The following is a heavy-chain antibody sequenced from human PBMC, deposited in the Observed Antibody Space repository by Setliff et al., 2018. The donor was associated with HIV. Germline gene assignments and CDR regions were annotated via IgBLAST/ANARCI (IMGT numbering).Heavy chain of an antibody. V-gene: IGHV4-4*08. CDR1: GGSISSYY. Sequence: SETLSLTCTVSGGSISSYYWSWIRQPPGKGLEWIGHIYSTGGTRYNPSLESRLTILVDTSRNQFSLNLSSVTAADTAVYYCARAAYSGTYVWEPATDLWGRGTLVTVS. J-gene: IGHJ2*01. CDR3: ARAAYSGTYVWEPATDL. D-gene: IGHD1-26*01. CDR2: IYSTGGT.